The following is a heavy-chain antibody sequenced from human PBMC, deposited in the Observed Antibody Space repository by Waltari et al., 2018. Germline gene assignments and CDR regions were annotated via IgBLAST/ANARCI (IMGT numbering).Heavy chain of an antibody. V-gene: IGHV1-18*01. CDR1: GYTFTSYG. D-gene: IGHD3-9*01. Sequence: QIRLVQSGDEIKEPGASVKVSCKASGYTFTSYGISWLRRAPGQGLEWMGWVSPYDGNTTYAQKVQGRVGMTTDTSTTTAYMELRSLTSDDTAMYYCARGDDILTDYYKGLDYWGQGTLVTVSS. CDR2: VSPYDGNT. CDR3: ARGDDILTDYYKGLDY. J-gene: IGHJ4*02.